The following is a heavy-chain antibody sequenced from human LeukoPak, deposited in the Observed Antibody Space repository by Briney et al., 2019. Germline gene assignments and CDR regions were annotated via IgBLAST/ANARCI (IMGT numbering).Heavy chain of an antibody. CDR3: VKHSAPVLAAARFDY. Sequence: LLGGSLRLSCEASGFTFSTYAMSWVRQAPGKGLEWVSVISGSGTNTYYADSVKGRFTISRDNSKNTLYLQMNSLRAEDTALYYCVKHSAPVLAAARFDYWGQGNLVTVSS. J-gene: IGHJ4*02. V-gene: IGHV3-23*01. D-gene: IGHD2-2*01. CDR2: ISGSGTNT. CDR1: GFTFSTYA.